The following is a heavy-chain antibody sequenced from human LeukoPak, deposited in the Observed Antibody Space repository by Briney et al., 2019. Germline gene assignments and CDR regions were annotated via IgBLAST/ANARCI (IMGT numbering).Heavy chain of an antibody. CDR1: GFTFINHT. CDR3: AKGQSDYGTGFDW. CDR2: ISGGGGRT. D-gene: IGHD4-17*01. Sequence: GGSLRLSCAASGFTFINHTMTWVRQAPGKGLECVAVISGGGGRTYYADSVKGHFTISRDNSKNTVYLQMNSLRAEDTAVYYCAKGQSDYGTGFDWWGQGTLVTVSS. J-gene: IGHJ4*02. V-gene: IGHV3-23*01.